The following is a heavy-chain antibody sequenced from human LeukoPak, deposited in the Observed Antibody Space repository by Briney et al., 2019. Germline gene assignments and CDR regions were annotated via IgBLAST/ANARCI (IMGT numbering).Heavy chain of an antibody. CDR2: FSYRGGGT. CDR1: GFIFSNYA. J-gene: IGHJ6*02. CDR3: VKGHGMDV. V-gene: IGHV3-23*01. Sequence: GGSLRLSCAASGFIFSNYAMGWVRQAPGKGLEWVSGFSYRGGGTYYADLVKGRFTISRDNSKDTLYLQMNSLRAEDTAVYYCVKGHGMDVWGQGTTVTVSS.